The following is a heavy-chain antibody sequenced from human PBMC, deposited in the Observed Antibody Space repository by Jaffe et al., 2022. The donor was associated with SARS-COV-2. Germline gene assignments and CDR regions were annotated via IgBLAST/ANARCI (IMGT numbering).Heavy chain of an antibody. D-gene: IGHD5-18*01. CDR1: GGSISSGSYY. CDR3: ARRSRYSYGWFDP. CDR2: IYFTGST. J-gene: IGHJ5*02. Sequence: QLQLQESGPGLVKPSGTLSLTCNVSGGSISSGSYYWGWIRQPPGKGLEWIGSIYFTGSTYDNPSLKSRVTISVDTSKNQFSLKLSSVTAADTAVYYCARRSRYSYGWFDPWGQGTLVTVSS. V-gene: IGHV4-39*01.